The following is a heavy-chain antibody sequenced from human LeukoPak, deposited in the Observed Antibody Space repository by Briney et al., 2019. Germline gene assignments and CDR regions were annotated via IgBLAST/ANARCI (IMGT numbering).Heavy chain of an antibody. J-gene: IGHJ4*02. CDR2: IKEDGSEE. CDR1: GFTFSRYW. CDR3: TRDMQGSRLYSVGSQDD. D-gene: IGHD6-19*01. Sequence: GESLRLSCVDSGFTFSRYWMSWVRQAPGKGLEWVANIKEDGSEEYYVDSVTGRFTISRDNAKNSLYLQMNSLRADDTAMYYCTRDMQGSRLYSVGSQDDWGQGTLVTVSS. V-gene: IGHV3-7*01.